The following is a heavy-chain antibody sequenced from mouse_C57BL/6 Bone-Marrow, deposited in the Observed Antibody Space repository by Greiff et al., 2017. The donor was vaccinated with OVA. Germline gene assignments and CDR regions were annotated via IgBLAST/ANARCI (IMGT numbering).Heavy chain of an antibody. CDR1: GYTFTDYY. Sequence: VQLQQSGPELVKPGASVKISCKASGYTFTDYYMNWVKQSHGKSLEWIGAINPNNGGTSYNQKFKGKATLTVDKSSSTAYMELRSLTSEDSAVYYCARGGAWFAYWGQGTLVTVSA. V-gene: IGHV1-26*01. CDR3: ARGGAWFAY. CDR2: INPNNGGT. J-gene: IGHJ3*01.